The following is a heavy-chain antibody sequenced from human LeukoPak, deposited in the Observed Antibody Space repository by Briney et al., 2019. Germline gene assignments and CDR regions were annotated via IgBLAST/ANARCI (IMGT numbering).Heavy chain of an antibody. J-gene: IGHJ4*02. V-gene: IGHV3-20*04. Sequence: GGSLRLSCAASGFTFDDYGMSWVRQAPGKGLEWVSGINWNGGSTGYADSVKGRFTISRDNAKNSLYLQMNSLRAEDTALYYCAKASRDIPAAGPSGYYFDYWGQGTLVTVSS. D-gene: IGHD6-13*01. CDR2: INWNGGST. CDR1: GFTFDDYG. CDR3: AKASRDIPAAGPSGYYFDY.